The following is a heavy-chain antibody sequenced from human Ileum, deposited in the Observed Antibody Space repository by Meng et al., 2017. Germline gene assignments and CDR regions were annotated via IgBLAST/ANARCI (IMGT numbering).Heavy chain of an antibody. CDR1: GFTFDNYA. V-gene: IGHV3-23*01. Sequence: GESLKISCAASGFTFDNYAMAWLRQAPGKGLEWLSAIGLDRITHHSDSVKGRFTISRDYSGSPLYLQMDSLRAEDTAVYYCARYHYDSNNFYGLDVWGQGTTVTVSS. CDR2: IGLDRIT. J-gene: IGHJ6*02. D-gene: IGHD3-22*01. CDR3: ARYHYDSNNFYGLDV.